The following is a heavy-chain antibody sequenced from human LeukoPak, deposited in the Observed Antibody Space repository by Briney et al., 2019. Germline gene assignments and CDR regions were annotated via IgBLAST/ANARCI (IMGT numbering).Heavy chain of an antibody. J-gene: IGHJ6*03. D-gene: IGHD3-3*01. V-gene: IGHV1-2*02. CDR1: GYTFTDYY. Sequence: ASVKVSCKASGYTFTDYYIHWVRQAPGQGLEWMGWINPNSGGTKYAQKFQGRVTMTRDTSISLAYMELSRLRSDDTPVYYCARDTARITIFGVAKYMDVWGKGTTVTVSS. CDR3: ARDTARITIFGVAKYMDV. CDR2: INPNSGGT.